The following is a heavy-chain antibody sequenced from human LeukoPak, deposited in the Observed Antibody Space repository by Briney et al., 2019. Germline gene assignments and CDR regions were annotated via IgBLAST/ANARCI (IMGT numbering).Heavy chain of an antibody. V-gene: IGHV3-23*01. CDR2: ISERGGST. CDR3: AKRGVVIRGILVIGYHQEAYHYDF. CDR1: GIRFSNYA. J-gene: IGHJ4*02. Sequence: GGSLRLSCVVSGIRFSNYAMTWVRQAPGKGLEWVSYISERGGSTTYADSVKGRFTISRDTSLNTLYLQMNNLRAEDTAVYFCAKRGVVIRGILVIGYHQEAYHYDFWGQGVLVTVSS. D-gene: IGHD3-10*01.